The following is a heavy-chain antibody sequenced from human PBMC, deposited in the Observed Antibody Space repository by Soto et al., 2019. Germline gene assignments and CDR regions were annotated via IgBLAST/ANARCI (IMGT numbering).Heavy chain of an antibody. J-gene: IGHJ1*01. D-gene: IGHD6-19*01. V-gene: IGHV3-15*01. CDR1: GFTFSNAW. CDR2: IKSKTDGGTT. Sequence: GGSLRLSCAASGFTFSNAWMSWVRQAPGKGLERVGRIKSKTDGGTTDYAAPVKGRFTISRDDSKNTLYLQMNSLKTEDTAVYYCTTPYSSGWYFTLAEYFQHWGQGTQVTVSS. CDR3: TTPYSSGWYFTLAEYFQH.